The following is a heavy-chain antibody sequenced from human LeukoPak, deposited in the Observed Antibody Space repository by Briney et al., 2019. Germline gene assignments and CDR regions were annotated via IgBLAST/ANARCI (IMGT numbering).Heavy chain of an antibody. CDR3: AKGSNTKWGPPVYYYYMDV. V-gene: IGHV3-23*01. Sequence: GGSLRLSCAASGFTFSSYAINWVRQAPGKGLEWVAGISGRGGSKHYADSVKGRFTISRDNSKNTLYLQMNRLRAEDTAVYYCAKGSNTKWGPPVYYYYMDVWGKGTTVTVSS. D-gene: IGHD1-26*01. CDR2: ISGRGGSK. CDR1: GFTFSSYA. J-gene: IGHJ6*03.